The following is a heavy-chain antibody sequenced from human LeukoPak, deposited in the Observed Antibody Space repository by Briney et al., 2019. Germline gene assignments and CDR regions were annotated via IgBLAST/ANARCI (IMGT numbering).Heavy chain of an antibody. J-gene: IGHJ4*02. CDR1: GYTFTGYY. D-gene: IGHD3-22*01. V-gene: IGHV1-2*02. CDR3: ARAYYDSSGYYPGY. CDR2: INPNSGGT. Sequence: GATVKVSCKASGYTFTGYYMHWVRQASGQGLEWMGWINPNSGGTNYAQKFQGRVTMTRDTSISTAYMELSRLRSEDTAVYYCARAYYDSSGYYPGYWGQGTLVTVSS.